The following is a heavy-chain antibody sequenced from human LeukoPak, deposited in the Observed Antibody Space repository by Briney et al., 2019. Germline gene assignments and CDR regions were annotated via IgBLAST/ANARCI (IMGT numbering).Heavy chain of an antibody. Sequence: PGGSLRLSCEASGFTFSTYWMSWVRQAPGKGLEWMANVKQDGSEKYYVDSVKGRFTISRDNAKNSLYLQMNSLRAEDTAVYYCARVRYYYDNSGYYFFDYWGQGTLVTVSS. CDR1: GFTFSTYW. D-gene: IGHD3-22*01. J-gene: IGHJ4*02. CDR3: ARVRYYYDNSGYYFFDY. CDR2: VKQDGSEK. V-gene: IGHV3-7*01.